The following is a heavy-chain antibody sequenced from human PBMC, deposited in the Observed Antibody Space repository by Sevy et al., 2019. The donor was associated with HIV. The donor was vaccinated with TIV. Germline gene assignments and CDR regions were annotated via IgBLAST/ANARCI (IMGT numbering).Heavy chain of an antibody. CDR1: GYTLTELS. J-gene: IGHJ5*02. D-gene: IGHD6-19*01. CDR3: ATANPHSSGWYGARWFDP. Sequence: ASVKVSCKVSGYTLTELSMHWVRQAPGKGLEWMGGFDPEDGETIYAQKFQGRVTMTEDTSTDTAYMELSSLRSEDTAVYYCATANPHSSGWYGARWFDPWGQGTLVTVSS. V-gene: IGHV1-24*01. CDR2: FDPEDGET.